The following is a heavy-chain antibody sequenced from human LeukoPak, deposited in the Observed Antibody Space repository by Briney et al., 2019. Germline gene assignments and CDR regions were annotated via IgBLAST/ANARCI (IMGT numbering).Heavy chain of an antibody. Sequence: ASVKVSCKASGYTFTGYYMHWVRQAPGQGLEWMGWINPNSGGTNYAQKFQGRVTMTRDTSISTAYMELSRLRSDDTAVYYCARDRYYYGSGSYLGDNWFDPWGQGTLVTVSS. D-gene: IGHD3-10*01. V-gene: IGHV1-2*02. CDR2: INPNSGGT. J-gene: IGHJ5*02. CDR1: GYTFTGYY. CDR3: ARDRYYYGSGSYLGDNWFDP.